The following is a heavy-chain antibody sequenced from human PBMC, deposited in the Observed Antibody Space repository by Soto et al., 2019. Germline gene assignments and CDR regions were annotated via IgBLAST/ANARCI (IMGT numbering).Heavy chain of an antibody. D-gene: IGHD2-2*01. CDR2: IYYSGST. CDR3: AHPYSKPAAMPDYYYGMGV. V-gene: IGHV4-39*01. J-gene: IGHJ6*02. CDR1: GGSISSSSYY. Sequence: KASETLSLTCTVSGGSISSSSYYWGWIRQPPGKGLEWIGSIYYSGSTYYNPSLKSRVTIPVDTSKNQFSLKLSSVTAADTAVYYCAHPYSKPAAMPDYYYGMGVWGQGTTVTVSS.